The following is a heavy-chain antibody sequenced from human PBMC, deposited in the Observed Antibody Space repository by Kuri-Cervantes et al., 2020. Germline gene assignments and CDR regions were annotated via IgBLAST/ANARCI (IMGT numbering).Heavy chain of an antibody. J-gene: IGHJ6*03. CDR2: ISSSSSYI. Sequence: GESLKISCAASGFTFSSYSMNWVRQAPGKGLEWVSSISSSSSYIYYADSVKGRFTISRDNAKNSLYLQMNSLRAEDTAVYYCARDYLEVFGVVINYYYYYMDVWGKGTTVTVSS. CDR1: GFTFSSYS. D-gene: IGHD3-3*01. V-gene: IGHV3-21*01. CDR3: ARDYLEVFGVVINYYYYYMDV.